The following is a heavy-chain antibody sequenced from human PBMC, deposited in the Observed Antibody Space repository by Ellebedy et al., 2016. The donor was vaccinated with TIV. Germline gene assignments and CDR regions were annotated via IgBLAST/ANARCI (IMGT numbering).Heavy chain of an antibody. Sequence: MPSETLSLTCTVSGGSISSYYWSWIRQPPGKGLEWIGYIYYSGSTYYNPSLKSRVTISVDTSKNQFSLKLSSVTAADTAVYYCARPSTVTTLDAFDIWGQGTVVTVSS. CDR2: IYYSGST. V-gene: IGHV4-59*08. CDR1: GGSISSYY. CDR3: ARPSTVTTLDAFDI. D-gene: IGHD4-17*01. J-gene: IGHJ3*02.